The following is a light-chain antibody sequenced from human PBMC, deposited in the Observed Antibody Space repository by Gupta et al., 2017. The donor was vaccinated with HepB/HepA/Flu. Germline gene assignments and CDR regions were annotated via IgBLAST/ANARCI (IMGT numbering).Light chain of an antibody. CDR3: SSSTRSSTLVV. J-gene: IGLJ3*02. V-gene: IGLV2-14*03. CDR2: DVS. CDR1: SSDIGAFNY. Sequence: QSALTQPAAVSGSPGQWITISCTGTSSDIGAFNYVSWYQQYPGRAPKLMIYDVSTRPSGVSNRFSGSKSGNTASLTISGLQAEDEADYYCSSSTRSSTLVVFGGGTKLTVL.